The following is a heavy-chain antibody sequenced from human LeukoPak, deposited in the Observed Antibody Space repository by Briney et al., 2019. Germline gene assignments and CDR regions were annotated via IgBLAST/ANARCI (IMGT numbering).Heavy chain of an antibody. CDR2: ISSSSSTI. D-gene: IGHD5-12*01. Sequence: GGSLRLSCAASGLTVSSNCMSWVRQAPGKGPEWVSYISSSSSTIYYADSVKGRFTISRDNAKNSLYLQMNSLRAEDTAVYYCARENGGYDVHLSLDYWGQGTLVTVSS. V-gene: IGHV3-48*01. CDR1: GLTVSSNC. J-gene: IGHJ4*02. CDR3: ARENGGYDVHLSLDY.